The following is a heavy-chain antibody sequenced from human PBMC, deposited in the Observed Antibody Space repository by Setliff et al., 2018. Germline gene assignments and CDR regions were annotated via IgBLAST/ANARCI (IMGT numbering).Heavy chain of an antibody. CDR3: ARFAKCGGHCWNDY. D-gene: IGHD2-21*02. CDR2: ISGGADKT. V-gene: IGHV3-23*01. CDR1: GFDYA. J-gene: IGHJ4*02. Sequence: GESLTLSCVVSGFDYAMSWVRQAPGKRLEWVSSISGGADKTYYADSVRGRFTISRDNSKNILYLQMNSLRPEDTAVYYCARFAKCGGHCWNDYWGQGTRVTVS.